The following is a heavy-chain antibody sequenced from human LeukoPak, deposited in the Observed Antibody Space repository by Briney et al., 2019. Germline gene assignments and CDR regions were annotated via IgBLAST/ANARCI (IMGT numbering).Heavy chain of an antibody. V-gene: IGHV1-69*13. CDR3: ARGLSNSYGSGSYYRFFDY. D-gene: IGHD3-10*01. Sequence: SVKASCKASGGTFSSYAISWVRQAPGQGLEWMGGIIPMFGTANYAQKFQGRVTITADESTSTAYMELSSLRSEDTAVYYCARGLSNSYGSGSYYRFFDYWGQGTLVTVSS. J-gene: IGHJ4*02. CDR2: IIPMFGTA. CDR1: GGTFSSYA.